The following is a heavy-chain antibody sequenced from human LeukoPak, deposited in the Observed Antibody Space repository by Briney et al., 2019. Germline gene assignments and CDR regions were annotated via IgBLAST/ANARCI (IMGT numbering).Heavy chain of an antibody. Sequence: SGTLSLTCTVSGGSISSDYWSWSRQPPGKGLEWIGYIYTSGSTNYNPSLKSRVTISVDTSKNQFSLKLSSVTAADTAVYYCARQYYDLWSGYYRANWFDPWGQGTLVTVSS. CDR3: ARQYYDLWSGYYRANWFDP. CDR2: IYTSGST. D-gene: IGHD3-3*01. CDR1: GGSISSDY. V-gene: IGHV4-4*09. J-gene: IGHJ5*02.